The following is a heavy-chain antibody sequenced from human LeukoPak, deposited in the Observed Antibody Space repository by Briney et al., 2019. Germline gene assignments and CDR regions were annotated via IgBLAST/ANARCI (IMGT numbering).Heavy chain of an antibody. CDR3: ARDGTGWFDFDY. D-gene: IGHD6-19*01. V-gene: IGHV6-1*01. CDR2: TYYRSKWYN. CDR1: GDTVSSNSAA. Sequence: SQTLTLTCAISGDTVSSNSAAWNWNTPSPSIGLEWLGRTYYRSKWYNEYAVSVKSRITINPDTSKNQFSLQLNSVTTDDTAVYYCARDGTGWFDFDYWGQGTLVTVSS. J-gene: IGHJ4*02.